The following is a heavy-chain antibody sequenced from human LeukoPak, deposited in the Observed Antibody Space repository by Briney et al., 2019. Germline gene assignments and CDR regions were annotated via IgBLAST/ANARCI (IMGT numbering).Heavy chain of an antibody. V-gene: IGHV4-34*01. CDR3: ARRGYYYDSSGYWYYFDY. CDR2: INHRGST. CDR1: GGPLSGYY. J-gene: IGHJ4*02. Sequence: SEALSLTCAVYGGPLSGYYWSWIRQPPGKALEWIGEINHRGSTNYNPSLKSRVTISVDTSKNQSSLKLSSVTAADTAVYYCARRGYYYDSSGYWYYFDYWGQGTLVTVSS. D-gene: IGHD3-22*01.